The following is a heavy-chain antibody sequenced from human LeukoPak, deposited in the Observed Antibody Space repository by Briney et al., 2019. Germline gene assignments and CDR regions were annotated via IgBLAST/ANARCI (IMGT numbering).Heavy chain of an antibody. CDR3: AREHSSSWDQFDY. CDR2: FNPENGNT. D-gene: IGHD6-13*01. CDR1: GYIFNTYG. Sequence: ASVKVSCKASGYIFNTYGISWVRQAPEQGLEWMGWFNPENGNTNYAQKVQGRVTMTADTSTSTSYMELRSLRSDDTAVYYCAREHSSSWDQFDYWGQGTLVTVSS. J-gene: IGHJ4*02. V-gene: IGHV1-18*01.